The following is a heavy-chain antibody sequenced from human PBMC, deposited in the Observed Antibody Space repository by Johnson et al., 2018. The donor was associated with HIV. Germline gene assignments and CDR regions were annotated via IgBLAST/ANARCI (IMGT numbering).Heavy chain of an antibody. V-gene: IGHV3-11*01. J-gene: IGHJ3*02. CDR2: ISSSGSTI. CDR1: GFTFSDFY. D-gene: IGHD6-6*01. Sequence: QVQLVESGGGLVKPGGSLRLSCAASGFTFSDFYMSWIRQAPGKGPEWLSYISSSGSTIYYADSVKGRFTISRDNSKNTLYLQMNSLRAEDTAVYYCARWVIAARSFGAFDIWGQGTMVTVSS. CDR3: ARWVIAARSFGAFDI.